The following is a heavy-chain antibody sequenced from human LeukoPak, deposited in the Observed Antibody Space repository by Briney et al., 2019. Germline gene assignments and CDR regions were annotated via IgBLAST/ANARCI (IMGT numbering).Heavy chain of an antibody. CDR2: INPNNGGT. V-gene: IGHV1-2*02. D-gene: IGHD3-22*01. J-gene: IGHJ4*02. CDR1: GYTFTDYY. Sequence: GASVKVSCKASGYTFTDYYTHWVRQAPGQGLEWMGWINPNNGGTNYAQKFQGRVTMTRDTSISTAYMELSRLRSDDTAVYYCAREVDYYDTSDYFPLGYWGQGTLVTVSS. CDR3: AREVDYYDTSDYFPLGY.